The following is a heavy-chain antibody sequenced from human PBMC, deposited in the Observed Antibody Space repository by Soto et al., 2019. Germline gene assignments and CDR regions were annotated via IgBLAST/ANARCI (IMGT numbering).Heavy chain of an antibody. J-gene: IGHJ5*02. Sequence: SETLSLTCTFSGCSISSGGYYWSWIRQHPGKGLEWIGYIYYSGSTYYNPSLKSRVTISVDTSKNQFSLKLSSVTAADTAVYYCARVNSGYDVNWFDPWGQGTLVTVSS. CDR2: IYYSGST. CDR1: GCSISSGGYY. D-gene: IGHD5-12*01. V-gene: IGHV4-31*03. CDR3: ARVNSGYDVNWFDP.